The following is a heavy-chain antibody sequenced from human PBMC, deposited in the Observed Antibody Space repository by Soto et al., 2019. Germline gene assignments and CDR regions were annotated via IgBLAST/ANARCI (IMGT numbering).Heavy chain of an antibody. D-gene: IGHD3-9*01. J-gene: IGHJ4*01. Sequence: SVKVSCKASGGIFSNYAISWVRQAPGQGLEWMGGITPIFGTANYAQNFQGRVTITADESTSTAYMELSSLRSEDTALYYWARCWSYDSWTGYAYWG. CDR1: GGIFSNYA. CDR2: ITPIFGTA. V-gene: IGHV1-69*13. CDR3: ARCWSYDSWTGYAY.